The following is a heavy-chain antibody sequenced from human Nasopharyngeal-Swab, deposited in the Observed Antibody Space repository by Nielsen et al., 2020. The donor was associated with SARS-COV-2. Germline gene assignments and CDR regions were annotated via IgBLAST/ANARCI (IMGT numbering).Heavy chain of an antibody. CDR2: ISTRSSTI. CDR3: GGGGVRWLAVAFTCFDP. V-gene: IGHV3-48*02. D-gene: IGHD6-19*01. J-gene: IGHJ5*02. CDR1: GFSFSDYS. Sequence: GESLKISCVASGFSFSDYSMNWVRQAPGKGLEWLSYISTRSSTIYYADSVKGRFTVSRDNGNNSLFLHMNNVRDDDTAVYYWGGGGVRWLAVAFTCFDPWAREPWSPSPQ.